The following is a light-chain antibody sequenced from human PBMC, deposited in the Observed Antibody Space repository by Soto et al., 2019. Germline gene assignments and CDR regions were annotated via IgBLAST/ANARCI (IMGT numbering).Light chain of an antibody. CDR3: SSFRSGTTL. CDR1: SSDIGGYNF. V-gene: IGLV2-14*01. Sequence: QTSLTKPASLSGSPGQSITISCTGTSSDIGGYNFVSWYHQHPGKAPKLMIYEVSNRPSGVSDRFSGSKSGNTASLTISGLQAEDEADYYCSSFRSGTTLFGTGTKVTVL. CDR2: EVS. J-gene: IGLJ1*01.